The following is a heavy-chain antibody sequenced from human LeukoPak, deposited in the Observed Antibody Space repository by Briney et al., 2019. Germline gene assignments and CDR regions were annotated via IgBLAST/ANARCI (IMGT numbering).Heavy chain of an antibody. Sequence: GGSLRLSCAASGFTFSSYAMSWVRQAPGKGLEWVSAISGSGGSTYYADSVKGRFTISRDNSKNTLYLQMNSLRAEDTAVYYCAKGDTYYYDSSGYYHAYWGQGTLVTVSS. V-gene: IGHV3-23*01. CDR2: ISGSGGST. CDR3: AKGDTYYYDSSGYYHAY. D-gene: IGHD3-22*01. CDR1: GFTFSSYA. J-gene: IGHJ4*02.